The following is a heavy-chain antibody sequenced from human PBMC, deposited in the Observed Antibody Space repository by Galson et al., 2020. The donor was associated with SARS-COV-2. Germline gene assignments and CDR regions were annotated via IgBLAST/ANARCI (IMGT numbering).Heavy chain of an antibody. CDR1: GYSISSGYY. Sequence: SETLSLTCTVSGYSISSGYYWGWIRQPPGKGLEWNGSIYHSGSTYYNPSLKSRVTISVDTSKNQFSLKLSSVTAADTAVYYCARTLKSRIVVDMYYFDYWGQGTLVTVSS. V-gene: IGHV4-38-2*02. CDR3: ARTLKSRIVVDMYYFDY. CDR2: IYHSGST. D-gene: IGHD3-22*01. J-gene: IGHJ4*02.